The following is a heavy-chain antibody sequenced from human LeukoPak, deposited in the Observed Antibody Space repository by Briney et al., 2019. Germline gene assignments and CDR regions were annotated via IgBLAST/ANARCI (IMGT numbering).Heavy chain of an antibody. CDR3: ARGYVVPAATDAFDI. V-gene: IGHV4-34*01. CDR2: ISHSGIT. D-gene: IGHD2-2*01. Sequence: SETLSLTCVIYGGSLSGYYWGWIRQPPGKGLELIGEISHSGITNYNPSLKSRVTISVDTSKNQFSLKLSSVTAADTAVYYCARGYVVPAATDAFDIWGQGTMVTVSS. J-gene: IGHJ3*02. CDR1: GGSLSGYY.